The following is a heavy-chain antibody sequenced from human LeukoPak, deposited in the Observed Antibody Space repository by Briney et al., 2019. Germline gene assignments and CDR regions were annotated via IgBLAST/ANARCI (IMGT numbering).Heavy chain of an antibody. CDR1: GASISRDTFF. CDR3: ARHGYIQFWLY. D-gene: IGHD5-18*01. Sequence: SETLSLTCTVSGASISRDTFFWGWIRQSPEKGLEWIGSIDPSGTTHYNSSLKSRVIISVDTSKNQVSLNLTSVTFADTAVYYCARHGYIQFWLYWGQGTQVIVSS. V-gene: IGHV4-39*01. J-gene: IGHJ4*02. CDR2: IDPSGTT.